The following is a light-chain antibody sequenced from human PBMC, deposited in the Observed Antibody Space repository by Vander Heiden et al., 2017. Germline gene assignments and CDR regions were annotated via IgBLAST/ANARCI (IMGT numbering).Light chain of an antibody. CDR1: QSISRW. J-gene: IGKJ2*01. V-gene: IGKV1-5*01. CDR3: QQYNSYSGYT. Sequence: DIQMTQSPSTLSVSVGDRVTITCRASQSISRWLAWYQQKPGKAPKLLIYDVSSLGSGVPLRFSGSGSGTEFTLTISSLQPDDFASYYCQQYNSYSGYTFGQGTKLEIK. CDR2: DVS.